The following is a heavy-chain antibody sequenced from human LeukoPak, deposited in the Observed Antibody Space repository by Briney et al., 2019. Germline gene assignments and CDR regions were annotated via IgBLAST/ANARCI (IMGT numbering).Heavy chain of an antibody. V-gene: IGHV3-21*01. Sequence: PGGSLRLSCAASGFTFSSYSMNWVRQAPGKGLEWVSSISSSSSYIYYADSVKGRFTVSRDNAKNSLYLQMNSLRAEDTAVYYCAREGGPTPFDYWGQGTLVTVSS. D-gene: IGHD2-15*01. J-gene: IGHJ4*02. CDR3: AREGGPTPFDY. CDR2: ISSSSSYI. CDR1: GFTFSSYS.